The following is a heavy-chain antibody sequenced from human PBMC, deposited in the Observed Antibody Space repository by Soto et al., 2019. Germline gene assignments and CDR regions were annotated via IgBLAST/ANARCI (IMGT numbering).Heavy chain of an antibody. Sequence: QITLKESGPTLVKPTQTLTLTCTFSGFSLSTSGVGVGWIRQHPGKALEWLALIYWDDDKRYSPSLKSRLTITKDTSKNQVVLTMTNMDPVDTATYYCASSVRWEMAFDYWGQGTLVTVSS. J-gene: IGHJ4*02. CDR2: IYWDDDK. V-gene: IGHV2-5*02. CDR1: GFSLSTSGVG. CDR3: ASSVRWEMAFDY. D-gene: IGHD1-26*01.